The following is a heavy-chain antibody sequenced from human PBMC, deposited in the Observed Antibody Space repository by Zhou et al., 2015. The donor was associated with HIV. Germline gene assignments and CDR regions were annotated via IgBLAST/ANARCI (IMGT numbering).Heavy chain of an antibody. J-gene: IGHJ4*02. V-gene: IGHV1-69*01. D-gene: IGHD3-10*01. CDR3: ARSAGEGRGRLSWDY. CDR1: GGSFRTYG. Sequence: QVQLVQSGPEVKKPGSSLRVSCKPSGGSFRTYGIHWVRQAPGQGLEWMGGIIPVFGTPTYAQNIQGRITISADEVARTVYMQLTSLRSEDTAFYYCARSAGEGRGRLSWDYWGQGTLVTVSS. CDR2: IIPVFGTP.